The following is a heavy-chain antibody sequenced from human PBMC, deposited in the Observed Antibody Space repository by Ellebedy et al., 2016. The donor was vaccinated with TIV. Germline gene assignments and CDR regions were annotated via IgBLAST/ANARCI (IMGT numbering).Heavy chain of an antibody. CDR3: ARLGKMVTIFGVNLPGNFDY. CDR2: INHSGST. Sequence: SETLSLTCTVSGDSISSYYWSWIRQPPGKGLEWIGEINHSGSTNCNPSLKSRVTISVDTSKNQFSLKLNSVTAADTALYYCARLGKMVTIFGVNLPGNFDYWGQGILVTVSS. D-gene: IGHD3-3*01. V-gene: IGHV4-34*01. J-gene: IGHJ4*02. CDR1: GDSISSYY.